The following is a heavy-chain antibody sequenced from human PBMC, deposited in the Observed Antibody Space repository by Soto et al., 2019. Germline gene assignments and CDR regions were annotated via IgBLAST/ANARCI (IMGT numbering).Heavy chain of an antibody. Sequence: QVQLQESGPGLVKPSQTLSLTCTVSGGSISTVDYWWSWIRQSPDMGLEWIGHIYDGGRTYNNPSLESRVTMSVDTSKSQLSLTLSSVSAADTAVYYCARLADIWGQGKMVTVSS. V-gene: IGHV4-30-4*01. CDR1: GGSISTVDYW. CDR3: ARLADI. D-gene: IGHD6-6*01. J-gene: IGHJ3*02. CDR2: IYDGGRT.